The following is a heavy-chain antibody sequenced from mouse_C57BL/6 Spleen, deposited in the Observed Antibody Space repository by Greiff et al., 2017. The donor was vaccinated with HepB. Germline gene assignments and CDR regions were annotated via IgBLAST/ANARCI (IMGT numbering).Heavy chain of an antibody. CDR2: IYPGDGDT. CDR1: GYAFSSSW. Sequence: QVQLKQSGPELVKPGASVKISCKASGYAFSSSWMNWVKQRPGKGLEWIGRIYPGDGDTNYNGKFKGKATLTADKSSSTAYMQLSSLTSEDSAVYFCARTPIVTTDYYAMDYWGQGTSVTVSS. D-gene: IGHD2-5*01. V-gene: IGHV1-82*01. CDR3: ARTPIVTTDYYAMDY. J-gene: IGHJ4*01.